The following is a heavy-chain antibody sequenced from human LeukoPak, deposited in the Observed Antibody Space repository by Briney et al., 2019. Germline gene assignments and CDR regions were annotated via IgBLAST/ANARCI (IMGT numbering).Heavy chain of an antibody. V-gene: IGHV4-59*01. CDR3: ARAWEYCTNGVCLFDY. J-gene: IGHJ4*02. Sequence: PSETLSLTCTASGGSISSYYWSWIRQAPGKGLEWIGYIYYSGSTNYNPSLKSRVTISVDTSKNQFSLKLSSVTTADTAVYYCARAWEYCTNGVCLFDYWGQGTLVTVSS. D-gene: IGHD2-8*01. CDR2: IYYSGST. CDR1: GGSISSYY.